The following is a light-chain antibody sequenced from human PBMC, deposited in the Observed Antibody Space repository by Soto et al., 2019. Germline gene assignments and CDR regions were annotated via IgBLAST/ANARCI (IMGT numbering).Light chain of an antibody. CDR2: DVS. J-gene: IGLJ2*01. CDR3: SSYTSSSILVV. V-gene: IGLV2-14*01. CDR1: SSDIGGYNY. Sequence: QSALTQPASASGSPGQSITISCTGTSSDIGGYNYVSWYQQHPGKAPKLMIYDVSNRPSGVSNRFSGSKSGNTASLTISGLQAEDEADYYCSSYTSSSILVVFGGGTKLTVL.